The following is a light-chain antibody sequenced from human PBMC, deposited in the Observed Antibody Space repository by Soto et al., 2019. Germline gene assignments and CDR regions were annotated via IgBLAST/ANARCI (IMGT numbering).Light chain of an antibody. CDR1: QSVSSN. Sequence: EIVLTQSPGTLSFSPGERATLSCRASQSVSSNLAWYQQKPGLAPTLLISDASSRAFGVPDRFTGGGSGTDVTLTIRRLEPEDFALYYCQQYAGSPITFGQGTRLEIK. V-gene: IGKV3-20*01. CDR2: DAS. J-gene: IGKJ5*01. CDR3: QQYAGSPIT.